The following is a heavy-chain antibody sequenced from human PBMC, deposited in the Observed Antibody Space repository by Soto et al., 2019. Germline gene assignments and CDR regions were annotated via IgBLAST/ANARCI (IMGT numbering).Heavy chain of an antibody. CDR3: ARGPIGRSNHRSYWYFDL. J-gene: IGHJ2*01. V-gene: IGHV3-13*01. Sequence: PGGSLRLSCAASGFTFSSYDMHWVRQATGKGLEWVSAIGTAGDTYYPGSVKGRFTISRENAKNSLYLQMNSLRAGDTAVYYCARGPIGRSNHRSYWYFDLWGRGTLVTVSS. CDR1: GFTFSSYD. CDR2: IGTAGDT. D-gene: IGHD2-2*01.